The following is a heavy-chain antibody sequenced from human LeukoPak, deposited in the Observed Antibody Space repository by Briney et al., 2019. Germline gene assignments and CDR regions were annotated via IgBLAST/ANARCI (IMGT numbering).Heavy chain of an antibody. V-gene: IGHV3-7*01. J-gene: IGHJ4*02. CDR1: GFTFSNYW. Sequence: PGGSLRLSCAASGFTFSNYWMNWVRQAPGKGLEWVANIKQDGSEKYYVDSVKGRFTISRDNAKNSLYLQMNSLRAEDSAVYYCARVKGSGYPDYWGQGTLVTVSS. CDR2: IKQDGSEK. CDR3: ARVKGSGYPDY. D-gene: IGHD3-22*01.